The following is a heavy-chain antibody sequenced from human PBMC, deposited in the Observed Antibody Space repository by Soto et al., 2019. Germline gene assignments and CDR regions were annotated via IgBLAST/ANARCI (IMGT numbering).Heavy chain of an antibody. CDR1: GFTLTTYA. Sequence: VQVLESGGGLVQPGGSLRLSCAASGFTLTTYAMTWVRQPPGKGLAWVSSMNRAGTSTSHADSVKGRFTTSRDNSKNTMYLEMNSLRAEDTAVYYCARGGADHYLYGMDVWGQGTTVIVSS. V-gene: IGHV3-23*01. CDR3: ARGGADHYLYGMDV. D-gene: IGHD3-10*01. CDR2: MNRAGTST. J-gene: IGHJ6*02.